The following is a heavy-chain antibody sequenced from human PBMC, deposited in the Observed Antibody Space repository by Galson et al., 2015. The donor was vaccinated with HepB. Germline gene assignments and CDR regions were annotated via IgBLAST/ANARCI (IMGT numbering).Heavy chain of an antibody. V-gene: IGHV1-69*05. CDR2: IIPIFGTA. CDR1: GGTFSSYA. D-gene: IGHD6-13*01. CDR3: ARDSIAAAGTGNWFDP. Sequence: SVKVSCKASGGTFSSYAISWVRQAPGQGLERMGGIIPIFGTANYAQKLQGRVTMTTATSTSTAYMELRSLRSDDTAVYYCARDSIAAAGTGNWFDPWGQGTLVTVSS. J-gene: IGHJ5*02.